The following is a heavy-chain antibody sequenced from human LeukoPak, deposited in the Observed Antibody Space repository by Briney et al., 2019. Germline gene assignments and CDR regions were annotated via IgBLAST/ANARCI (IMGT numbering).Heavy chain of an antibody. CDR3: ARGELLLYRFDY. Sequence: ASVKVSCKASGYTFTSYVISWVRQAPGQGLEWMGWISAYNGNTNYAQKLQGRVTMTTNTSTNTAYMELRSLRSDDTAVYYCARGELLLYRFDYWGQGTLVTVSS. D-gene: IGHD3-16*02. V-gene: IGHV1-18*01. J-gene: IGHJ4*02. CDR1: GYTFTSYV. CDR2: ISAYNGNT.